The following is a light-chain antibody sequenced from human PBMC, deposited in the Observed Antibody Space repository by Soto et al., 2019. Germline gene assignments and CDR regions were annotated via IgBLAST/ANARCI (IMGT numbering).Light chain of an antibody. V-gene: IGKV3-20*01. J-gene: IGKJ5*01. CDR2: GAS. Sequence: VLTQSPGTLFLSPWDRASLSCSASQNLSRYFLAWYQHKPGQAPRLLISGASRRATGIPDRFSGAGSGTDFTLTISRLEHEDVALYYCQQQDILPITFGQGTRLEIK. CDR1: QNLSRYF. CDR3: QQQDILPIT.